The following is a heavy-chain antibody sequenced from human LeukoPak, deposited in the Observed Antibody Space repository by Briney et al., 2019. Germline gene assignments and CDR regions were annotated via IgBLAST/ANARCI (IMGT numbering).Heavy chain of an antibody. CDR3: ARDRSEYDYIWGSYRLLGAFDP. Sequence: SETLFLTCTVSGGSISSYYWSWIRQPAGKGLEWIGRIYTSGSTNYNPSLKSRVTMSVDTSKNQFSLKLSSVTAADTAVYYCARDRSEYDYIWGSYRLLGAFDPWGQGTLVTVSS. V-gene: IGHV4-4*07. D-gene: IGHD3-16*02. CDR1: GGSISSYY. CDR2: IYTSGST. J-gene: IGHJ5*02.